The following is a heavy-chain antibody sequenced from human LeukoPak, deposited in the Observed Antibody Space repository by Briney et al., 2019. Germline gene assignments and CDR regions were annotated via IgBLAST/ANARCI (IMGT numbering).Heavy chain of an antibody. CDR1: GGSISSYS. V-gene: IGHV4-4*07. CDR2: IFASGST. Sequence: PSETLSLTCTVSGGSISSYSWSWIRQPAGKGLEWIGRIFASGSTKYNPSLKSRVTMSVETSKNQFSLKLSSVTAADTAVYYCARGKTYYYDSSGYYWFDPWGQGTLVTVSS. CDR3: ARGKTYYYDSSGYYWFDP. D-gene: IGHD3-22*01. J-gene: IGHJ5*02.